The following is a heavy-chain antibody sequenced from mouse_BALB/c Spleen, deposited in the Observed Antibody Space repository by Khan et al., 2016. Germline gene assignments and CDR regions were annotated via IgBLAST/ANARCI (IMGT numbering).Heavy chain of an antibody. CDR2: ISYSGST. D-gene: IGHD1-1*01. V-gene: IGHV3-2*02. CDR1: GYSITSDYA. CDR3: ARSRTTRYFDY. Sequence: EVQLVESGPGLVKPSQSLSLTCTVTGYSITSDYAWNWIRQFPGNKLEWMGYISYSGSTSYNPSLKSRISITRDTSKNQFFLQLNSVTTEDTATYYCARSRTTRYFDYWGQGTTLTVSS. J-gene: IGHJ2*01.